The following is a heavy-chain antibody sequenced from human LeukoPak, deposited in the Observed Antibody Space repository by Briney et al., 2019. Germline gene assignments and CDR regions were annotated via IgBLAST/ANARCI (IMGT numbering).Heavy chain of an antibody. Sequence: PGGSLRLSCAASGFTFSSYGMHWVRQAPGKGLEWVASIRYDGSNKYYADSVKGRFTISRDNSKNTLYLQMNSLRAEDTAVYYCAKERRYCSSTSCYAYFDYWGQGTLVTVSS. CDR3: AKERRYCSSTSCYAYFDY. CDR2: IRYDGSNK. V-gene: IGHV3-30*02. CDR1: GFTFSSYG. D-gene: IGHD2-2*01. J-gene: IGHJ4*02.